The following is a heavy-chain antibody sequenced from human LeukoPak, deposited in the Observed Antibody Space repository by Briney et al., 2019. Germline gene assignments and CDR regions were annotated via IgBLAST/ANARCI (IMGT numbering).Heavy chain of an antibody. CDR3: REGESKQIDH. J-gene: IGHJ5*02. D-gene: IGHD2-21*01. CDR1: GFTFDDFA. CDR2: ISWDGDTT. Sequence: GGSLRLSCAASGFTFDDFAMHWVRQIPGKGLEWVCLISWDGDTTHCADSLKGRFAISRDNNKNSLSLQMDSLRAEDTALYCAREGESKQIDHWGRGTLVTVSS. V-gene: IGHV3-43D*03.